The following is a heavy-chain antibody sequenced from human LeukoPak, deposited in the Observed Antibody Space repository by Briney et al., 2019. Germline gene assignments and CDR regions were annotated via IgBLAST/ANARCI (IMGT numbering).Heavy chain of an antibody. V-gene: IGHV1-2*02. CDR3: ARARIPRAPHNWFDP. CDR1: GYTFTGYY. Sequence: ASVKVSCKASGYTFTGYYMHWVRQAPGQGLEWMGWINPNSGSTNYAQKFQGRVTMTRDTSISTAYMELSRLRSDDTAVYYCARARIPRAPHNWFDPWGQGTLVTVSS. CDR2: INPNSGST. J-gene: IGHJ5*02. D-gene: IGHD2-15*01.